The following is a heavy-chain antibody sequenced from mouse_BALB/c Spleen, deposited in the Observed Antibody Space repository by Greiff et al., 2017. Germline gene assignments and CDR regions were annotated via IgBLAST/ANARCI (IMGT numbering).Heavy chain of an antibody. Sequence: QVQLKESGAELVRPGSSVKISCKASGYAFSSYWMNWVKQRPGQGLEWIGQIYPGDGDTNYNGKFKGKATLTADKSSSTAYMQLSSLTSEDSAVYFCARRGYDEGFAYWGQGTLVTVSA. V-gene: IGHV1-80*01. D-gene: IGHD2-14*01. CDR2: IYPGDGDT. J-gene: IGHJ3*01. CDR1: GYAFSSYW. CDR3: ARRGYDEGFAY.